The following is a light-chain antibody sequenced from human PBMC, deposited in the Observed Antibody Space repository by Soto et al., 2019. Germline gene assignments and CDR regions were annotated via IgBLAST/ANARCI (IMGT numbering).Light chain of an antibody. J-gene: IGKJ1*01. V-gene: IGKV1-5*03. Sequence: DIQMTQSPSTLSAFVGDRVTITCQASQSIRRWLAWFQQKPGKAPKLLIYEASTLESGVPSRFSASGSGTEFTLTISSLQPDDFATYYCQQYTSFSWTFGQGTKVDIK. CDR2: EAS. CDR1: QSIRRW. CDR3: QQYTSFSWT.